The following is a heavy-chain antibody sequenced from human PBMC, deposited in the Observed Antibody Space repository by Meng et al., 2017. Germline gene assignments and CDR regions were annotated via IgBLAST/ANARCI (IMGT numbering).Heavy chain of an antibody. CDR1: GGSFSGYY. D-gene: IGHD3-22*01. J-gene: IGHJ4*02. CDR2: INHSGST. Sequence: GSLRLSCAVYGGSFSGYYWSWIRQPPGKGLEWIGEINHSGSTNYNPSLKSRVTISVDTSKNQFSLKLSSVTAADTAVYYCARESRPLVPMIVVVHFDYWGQGTLVTVSS. CDR3: ARESRPLVPMIVVVHFDY. V-gene: IGHV4-34*01.